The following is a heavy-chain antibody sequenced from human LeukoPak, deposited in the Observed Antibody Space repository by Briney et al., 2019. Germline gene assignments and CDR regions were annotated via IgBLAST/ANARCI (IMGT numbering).Heavy chain of an antibody. J-gene: IGHJ4*02. CDR1: GGSISNTNW. V-gene: IGHV4-4*02. CDR2: ISLTGLT. CDR3: SRENGAFSPFGY. Sequence: PSETLSLTCGVSGGSISNTNWWSWVRQPPGQGLEWIGEISLTGLTHYNPSLESHVTVSLDKSKNQLSLNLTSVTAADTAVYYCSRENGAFSPFGYWGQGTLVTVLS. D-gene: IGHD2-8*01.